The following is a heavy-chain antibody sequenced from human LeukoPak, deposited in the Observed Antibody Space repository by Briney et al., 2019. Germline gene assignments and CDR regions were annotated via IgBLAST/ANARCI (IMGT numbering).Heavy chain of an antibody. D-gene: IGHD4-17*01. V-gene: IGHV3-7*01. J-gene: IGHJ4*02. CDR3: AREGPSVTPYY. CDR1: GFNLGSNW. Sequence: GGSLRLSCAASGFNLGSNWMSWVRQAPGKGLEWVANIKQGGSEKYYVDSVKGRFTISRDNAKNSLYLQMNSLRAEDTAVYYCAREGPSVTPYYWGQGTLVTVSS. CDR2: IKQGGSEK.